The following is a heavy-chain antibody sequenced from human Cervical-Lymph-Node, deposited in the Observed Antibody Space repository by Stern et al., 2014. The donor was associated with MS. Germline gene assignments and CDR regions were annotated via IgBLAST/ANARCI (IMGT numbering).Heavy chain of an antibody. J-gene: IGHJ4*02. CDR3: ARHLIGYCSGASCFTPPDN. V-gene: IGHV5-51*01. CDR2: AHPGDSDT. Sequence: VQLVQSGAEVKKPGESLQISCKGSGYIFTNYWIGWVRQMPGKGLEWMGTAHPGDSDTKYSPSFQGQVTISADKSINTAYLQWSSLKASDTAIYYCARHLIGYCSGASCFTPPDNWGQGTLVTVSS. D-gene: IGHD2-2*02. CDR1: GYIFTNYW.